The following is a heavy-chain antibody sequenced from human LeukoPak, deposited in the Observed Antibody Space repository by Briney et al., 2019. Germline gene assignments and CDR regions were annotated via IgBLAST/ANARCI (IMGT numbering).Heavy chain of an antibody. CDR2: ISAYNGNT. J-gene: IGHJ6*02. CDR1: GYTFTSYG. V-gene: IGHV1-18*01. D-gene: IGHD3-10*01. Sequence: ASVKVSCKASGYTFTSYGISWVRQAPGQGLEWMGWISAYNGNTNYAQKFQGRVTMTRDTSTSTVYMELSSLRSEDTAVYYCARDSNYYGSGSYYNPLDYYYGMDVWGQGTTVTVSS. CDR3: ARDSNYYGSGSYYNPLDYYYGMDV.